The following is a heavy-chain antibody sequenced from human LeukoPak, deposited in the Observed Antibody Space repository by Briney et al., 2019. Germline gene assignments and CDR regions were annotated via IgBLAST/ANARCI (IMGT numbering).Heavy chain of an antibody. CDR2: ISGSGGST. D-gene: IGHD6-13*01. Sequence: GGSLRLSCAASGFTFSSYAMSCVRQAPGKGLECVSAISGSGGSTYYADSVKGRFTISRDNSKNTLYLQMNSLRAEDTAVYYCALIAAAVAPEYYFDYWGQGTLVTVSS. J-gene: IGHJ4*02. CDR3: ALIAAAVAPEYYFDY. CDR1: GFTFSSYA. V-gene: IGHV3-23*01.